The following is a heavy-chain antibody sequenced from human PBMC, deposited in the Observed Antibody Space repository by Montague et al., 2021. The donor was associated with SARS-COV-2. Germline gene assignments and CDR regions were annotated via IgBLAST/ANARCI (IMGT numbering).Heavy chain of an antibody. CDR2: ISGSGGST. J-gene: IGHJ4*02. Sequence: SLRLSCAASGFTFSSYAMSWVRQAPGKGLEWVSAISGSGGSTYYADSVKGRFTISRDNSKNTLYLQMNSLRAEDTAVYYCAIDTIIQLWLRGYFDYWGQGTLVTVSS. D-gene: IGHD5-18*01. CDR1: GFTFSSYA. V-gene: IGHV3-23*01. CDR3: AIDTIIQLWLRGYFDY.